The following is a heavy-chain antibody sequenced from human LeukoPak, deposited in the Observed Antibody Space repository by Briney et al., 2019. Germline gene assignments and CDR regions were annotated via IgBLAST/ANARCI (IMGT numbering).Heavy chain of an antibody. CDR3: ARRLRGSAFDI. D-gene: IGHD6-25*01. J-gene: IGHJ3*02. CDR2: INHSGST. CDR1: GGSFSGYY. Sequence: SETLSLTCAVYGGSFSGYYWSWIRQPPGKGLEWIGEINHSGSTNYNPSLKSRVTISVDTSKNQFSLKLSSVTAADTAVYYCARRLRGSAFDIWGQGTMVTVSS. V-gene: IGHV4-34*01.